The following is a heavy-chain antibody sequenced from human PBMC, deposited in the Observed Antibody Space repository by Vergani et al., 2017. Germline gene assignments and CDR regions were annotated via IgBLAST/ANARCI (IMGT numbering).Heavy chain of an antibody. CDR3: ARDNKQLRPRAFDL. V-gene: IGHV4-61*02. J-gene: IGHJ3*01. D-gene: IGHD4-23*01. CDR1: GASINNDFYY. CDR2: IYVSGIT. Sequence: QVQLQESGPGLVKPSQTLSLTCTVSGASINNDFYYWHWIRQPAGKGLEWIGRIYVSGITDYNSSLQSRVSMSVDTSKNQFSLTLTSVIAADTAVYYCARDNKQLRPRAFDLWGQRTMVTVS.